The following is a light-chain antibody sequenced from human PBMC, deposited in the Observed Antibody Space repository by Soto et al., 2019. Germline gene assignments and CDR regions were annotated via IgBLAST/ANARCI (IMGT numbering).Light chain of an antibody. CDR2: KND. Sequence: QSVLTQPPSASGTPGQRVTISCSGGSSNIVKNYVYWYQQLPGTAPKLLIFKNDQRPSGVPDRFSGSKSGTSASLAISGLRSDDEADYHCAAWDDSLIEMLFGGGTKLTVL. CDR1: SSNIVKNY. J-gene: IGLJ2*01. V-gene: IGLV1-47*01. CDR3: AAWDDSLIEML.